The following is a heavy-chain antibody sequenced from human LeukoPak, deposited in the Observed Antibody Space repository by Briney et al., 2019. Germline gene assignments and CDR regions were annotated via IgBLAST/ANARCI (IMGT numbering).Heavy chain of an antibody. V-gene: IGHV3-30-3*01. CDR2: ISYDGSNK. J-gene: IGHJ5*02. D-gene: IGHD1-7*01. Sequence: GRSLRLSCAASGFTFSSYAMHWVRQAPGKGLEWVAVISYDGSNKYYADSVKGRFTISRDNSKNTLYLQMNSLRAEDTAVYYCARDMAGARDITGTTLPYNWFDPWGQGTLVTVSS. CDR1: GFTFSSYA. CDR3: ARDMAGARDITGTTLPYNWFDP.